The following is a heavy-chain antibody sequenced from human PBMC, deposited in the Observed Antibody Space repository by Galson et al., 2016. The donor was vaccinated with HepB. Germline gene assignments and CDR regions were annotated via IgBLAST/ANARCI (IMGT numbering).Heavy chain of an antibody. J-gene: IGHJ5*02. D-gene: IGHD2-15*01. CDR2: IYWDDDK. CDR1: GFSLRTTGVG. Sequence: PALVKPTQTLTLTCTFSGFSLRTTGVGVGWIRQPPGKALEWLALIYWDDDKRYSPSLKSRLSITKDTSKNQVVLTMTNMDPVDTATYYCARRGYCSGDSCYDGHSWVRWFDPWGQGTLVTVSA. CDR3: ARRGYCSGDSCYDGHSWVRWFDP. V-gene: IGHV2-5*02.